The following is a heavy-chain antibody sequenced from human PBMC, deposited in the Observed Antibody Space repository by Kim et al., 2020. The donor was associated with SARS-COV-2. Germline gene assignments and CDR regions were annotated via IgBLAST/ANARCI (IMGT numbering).Heavy chain of an antibody. CDR2: INPNSGGT. Sequence: ASVKVSCKASGYTLTGYYMHWVRQAPGQGLEWMGRINPNSGGTNYAQKFEGRVTMARDTSISPPYMELSRLRSDDTAVYYCARVSSIFGVVFTPLSYYYGMDVGGQGSTVTVSS. V-gene: IGHV1-2*06. D-gene: IGHD3-3*01. J-gene: IGHJ6*02. CDR3: ARVSSIFGVVFTPLSYYYGMDV. CDR1: GYTLTGYY.